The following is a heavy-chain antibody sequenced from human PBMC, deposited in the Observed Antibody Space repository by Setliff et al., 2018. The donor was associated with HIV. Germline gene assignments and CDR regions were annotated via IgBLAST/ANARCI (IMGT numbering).Heavy chain of an antibody. J-gene: IGHJ4*02. D-gene: IGHD2-21*02. CDR1: GGSISSYY. Sequence: PSETLSLTCTVSGGSISSYYWSWIRQPPGGGLEWIGYIYYSGSTNYNPSLKSRVTISLDTSKEQFSLELSSATAADTAVYYCATLDHSGGNFLAYWGQGSLVTVSS. V-gene: IGHV4-59*08. CDR2: IYYSGST. CDR3: ATLDHSGGNFLAY.